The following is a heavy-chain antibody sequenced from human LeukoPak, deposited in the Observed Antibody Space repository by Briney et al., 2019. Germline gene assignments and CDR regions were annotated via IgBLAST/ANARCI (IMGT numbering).Heavy chain of an antibody. Sequence: SETLSLTCTVSGGSISSSSYYWGWIRQPPGKGLEWIGSIYYSGSTYYNPSLKSRVTISVDTSKNQFSLKLSSVTAADTAVYYCARHQYSGTVDYWGQGTLVTVSS. CDR3: ARHQYSGTVDY. D-gene: IGHD6-13*01. V-gene: IGHV4-39*01. CDR2: IYYSGST. J-gene: IGHJ4*02. CDR1: GGSISSSSYY.